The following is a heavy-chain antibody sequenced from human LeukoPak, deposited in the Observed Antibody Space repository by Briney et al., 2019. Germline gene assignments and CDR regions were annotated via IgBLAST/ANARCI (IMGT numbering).Heavy chain of an antibody. CDR1: GFTFSSYA. CDR2: ISGSGGST. J-gene: IGHJ4*02. CDR3: ASSLHPLDYGYFLFDY. Sequence: GGSLRLSRAASGFTFSSYAMSWVRQAPGKGLEWVSAISGSGGSTYYADSVKGRFTISRDNSKNTLYLQMNSLRAEDTAVYYCASSLHPLDYGYFLFDYWGQGTLVTVSS. V-gene: IGHV3-23*01. D-gene: IGHD4-17*01.